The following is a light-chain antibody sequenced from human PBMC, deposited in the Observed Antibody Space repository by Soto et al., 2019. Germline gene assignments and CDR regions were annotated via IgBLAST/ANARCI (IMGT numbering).Light chain of an antibody. CDR1: STDVGGYNY. CDR3: SSSTSIRTHV. V-gene: IGLV2-14*01. J-gene: IGLJ1*01. CDR2: EVS. Sequence: QSALTQPASVSGSPGQSITISCTGTSTDVGGYNYVSWYQQHPGKAPKLILYEVSNRPSGASNRFSGSKSGNTASLTISGLQPEDEAEYYCSSSTSIRTHVFGTGTKLTVL.